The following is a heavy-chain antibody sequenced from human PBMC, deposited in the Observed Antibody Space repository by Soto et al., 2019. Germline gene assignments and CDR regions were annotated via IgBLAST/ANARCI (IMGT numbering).Heavy chain of an antibody. J-gene: IGHJ6*03. CDR3: ATASAIFYYYYYLDV. D-gene: IGHD3-3*01. CDR1: GFTFSSYA. V-gene: IGHV3-23*01. CDR2: ISGSGGST. Sequence: VQLLESGGGLVQPGGSLRLSCAASGFTFSSYAMSCVRQAPGKGLEWVSAISGSGGSTYYTDSVKGRFTICRDNSKNTLYLQLNSQRAEHTAVYYCATASAIFYYYYYLDVWGKGTTVTVSS.